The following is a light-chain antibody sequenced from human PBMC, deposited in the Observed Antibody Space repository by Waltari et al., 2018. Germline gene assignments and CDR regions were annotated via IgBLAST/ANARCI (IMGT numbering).Light chain of an antibody. V-gene: IGKV3-15*01. CDR1: QNVDSS. J-gene: IGKJ4*01. CDR2: AAS. Sequence: ETVMTQSPATLSVSPGETATLSCRASQNVDSSLAWYQQRPGQPPRLLLSAASTRAGGVPARLSGSGSGTEFTLTISSLQSEDSAVYYCQQYNNWPPPSFGGGSKGE. CDR3: QQYNNWPPPS.